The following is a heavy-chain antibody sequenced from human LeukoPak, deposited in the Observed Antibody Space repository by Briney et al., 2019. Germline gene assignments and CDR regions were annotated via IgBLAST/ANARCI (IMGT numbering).Heavy chain of an antibody. CDR2: IYYSGST. V-gene: IGHV4-59*01. Sequence: SETLSLTCTVSGGSISSYYWSWIRQPPGKGLEWIGYIYYSGSTNYNPSLKSRVTISVDTSKNQFSLKLSSVTAADTAVYYCARGGVALVIGSGWSPPNYCYYYYGMDVWGKVTTVTGSS. D-gene: IGHD6-19*01. CDR1: GGSISSYY. CDR3: ARGGVALVIGSGWSPPNYCYYYYGMDV. J-gene: IGHJ6*04.